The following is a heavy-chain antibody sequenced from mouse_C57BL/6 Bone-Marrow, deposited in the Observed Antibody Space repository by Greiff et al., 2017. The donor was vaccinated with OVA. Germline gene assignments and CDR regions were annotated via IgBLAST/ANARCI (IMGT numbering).Heavy chain of an antibody. V-gene: IGHV14-4*01. CDR2: FDPENGDT. Sequence: VQLQQSGAELVRPGASVKLSCTASGFNIKDDYMHWVKQRPEQGLEWIGWFDPENGDTEYASKFQGKATITADTSSNTAYLQLSSLTSEDTAVYYCTTPWYFDVWGTGTTVTVSS. J-gene: IGHJ1*03. CDR1: GFNIKDDY. CDR3: TTPWYFDV.